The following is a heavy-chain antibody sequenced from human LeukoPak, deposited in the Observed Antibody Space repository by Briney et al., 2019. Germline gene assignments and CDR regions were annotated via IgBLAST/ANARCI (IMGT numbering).Heavy chain of an antibody. CDR1: GFTFSSYW. D-gene: IGHD3-10*01. Sequence: GGFLRLSCAASGFTFSSYWMSWVRQAPGKGLEWVANIKQDGSEKYYVDSVKGRFTISRDNAKNSLYLQMNSLRAEDTAVYYCARVPWFGELGGFDYWGQGTLVTVSS. CDR2: IKQDGSEK. J-gene: IGHJ4*02. V-gene: IGHV3-7*01. CDR3: ARVPWFGELGGFDY.